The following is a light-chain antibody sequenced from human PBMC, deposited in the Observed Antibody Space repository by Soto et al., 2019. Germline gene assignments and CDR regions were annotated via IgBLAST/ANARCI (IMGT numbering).Light chain of an antibody. V-gene: IGKV3-20*01. Sequence: IVLSQSPGTLSLSTGERATLSCRASQSVSSNYLACYQHKLGQAPRLLMYDASSRATGIPDRFSGSGSGTDFTLTISRLEPEDFAVYYCQQYSSSRTFGQGTNVDI. J-gene: IGKJ1*01. CDR2: DAS. CDR1: QSVSSNY. CDR3: QQYSSSRT.